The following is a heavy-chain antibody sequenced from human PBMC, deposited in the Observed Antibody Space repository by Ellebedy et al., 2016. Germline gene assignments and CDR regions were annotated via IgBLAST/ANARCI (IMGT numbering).Heavy chain of an antibody. CDR1: GGSFSGYY. D-gene: IGHD2-15*01. CDR3: ASDLGYCSGGSCYGGWFDP. Sequence: GSLRLXXAVYGGSFSGYYWSWIRQPPGKGLEWIGEINHSGSTNYNPSLKSRVTISVDTSKNQFSLKLSSVTAADTAVYYCASDLGYCSGGSCYGGWFDPWGQGTLVTVSS. J-gene: IGHJ5*02. CDR2: INHSGST. V-gene: IGHV4-34*01.